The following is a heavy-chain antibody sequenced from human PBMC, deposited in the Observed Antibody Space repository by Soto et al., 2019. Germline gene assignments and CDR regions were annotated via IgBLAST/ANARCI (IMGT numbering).Heavy chain of an antibody. CDR1: GGTFSSYA. CDR3: ATPGDAKLKVFDY. V-gene: IGHV1-2*04. D-gene: IGHD2-21*02. Sequence: ASVKVSCKASGGTFSSYAISWVRQAPGQGLEWMGWINPNSGGTNYAQKFQGWVTMTKDTSISTAYMELSSLRSEDTAVYYCATPGDAKLKVFDYWGQGTPVTVSS. CDR2: INPNSGGT. J-gene: IGHJ4*02.